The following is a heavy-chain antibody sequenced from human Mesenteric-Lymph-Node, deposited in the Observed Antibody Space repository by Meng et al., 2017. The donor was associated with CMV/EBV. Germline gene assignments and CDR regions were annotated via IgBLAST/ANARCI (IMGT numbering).Heavy chain of an antibody. J-gene: IGHJ6*02. V-gene: IGHV3-33*01. D-gene: IGHD3-3*01. CDR3: ARVGGYYDFWSGYYIHYYYGMDV. Sequence: GESLKISCAASGFTFSSYGMHWVRQAPGKGLEWVAVIWYDGSNKYYADSVKGRFTISRDNSKNTLYLQMNSLRAEDTAVYYCARVGGYYDFWSGYYIHYYYGMDVWGQGTTVTVSS. CDR1: GFTFSSYG. CDR2: IWYDGSNK.